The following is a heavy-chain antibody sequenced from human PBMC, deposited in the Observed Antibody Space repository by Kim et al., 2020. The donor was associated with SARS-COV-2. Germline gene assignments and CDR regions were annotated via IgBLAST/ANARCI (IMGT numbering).Heavy chain of an antibody. CDR3: AKSYSSGCYWVYYFDY. J-gene: IGHJ4*02. V-gene: IGHV3-9*01. D-gene: IGHD6-19*01. Sequence: GGSLRLSCAASGFTFDDYAMHWVRQAPGKGLEWVSGISWNSGSIGYADSVKGRFTISRDNAKNSLYLQMNSLRAEDTALYYCAKSYSSGCYWVYYFDYWGQGTLVTVSS. CDR1: GFTFDDYA. CDR2: ISWNSGSI.